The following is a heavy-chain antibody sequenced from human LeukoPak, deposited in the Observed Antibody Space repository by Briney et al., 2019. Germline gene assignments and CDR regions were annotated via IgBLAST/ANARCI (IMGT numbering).Heavy chain of an antibody. Sequence: SQTLPLTCAVSGGSISSGGYSWSWIRQPPGKGLEWIGYIYYSGNTNYNPSLKSRVTISVDTSKNQFSLKLSSVTAADTAVYYCARVRLGELSDFDYWGQGTLVTVSS. CDR2: IYYSGNT. CDR3: ARVRLGELSDFDY. J-gene: IGHJ4*02. V-gene: IGHV4-61*08. CDR1: GGSISSGGYS. D-gene: IGHD3-16*02.